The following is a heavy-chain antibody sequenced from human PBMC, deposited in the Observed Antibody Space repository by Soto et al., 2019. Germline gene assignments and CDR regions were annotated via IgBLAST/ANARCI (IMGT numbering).Heavy chain of an antibody. J-gene: IGHJ4*02. V-gene: IGHV3-66*01. Sequence: EVQLVESGGGLVQPGGSLRLSCAASGFTVSSNYMSWVRQAPGKGLEWVSVIYSGGSTYYADSVKGRFTISRDNSKTILYLQLNTLRPKDTSVYSCARYRRKVVGTDYWGRGTLATGSS. CDR1: GFTVSSNY. CDR3: ARYRRKVVGTDY. D-gene: IGHD6-19*01. CDR2: IYSGGST.